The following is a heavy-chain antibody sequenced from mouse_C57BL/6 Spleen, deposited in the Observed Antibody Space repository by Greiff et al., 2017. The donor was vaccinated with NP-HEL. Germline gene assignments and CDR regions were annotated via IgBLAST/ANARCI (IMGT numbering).Heavy chain of an antibody. CDR3: ARWIGGWYFDV. CDR2: INPSNGGT. J-gene: IGHJ1*03. Sequence: VQLQQSGTELVKPGASVKLSCKASGYTFTSYWMHWVKQRPGQGLEWIGNINPSNGGTNYNEKFKSKATMTVDKSSSTAYMQLSSLTSEDSAVYYCARWIGGWYFDVWGTGTTVTVSS. CDR1: GYTFTSYW. V-gene: IGHV1-53*01.